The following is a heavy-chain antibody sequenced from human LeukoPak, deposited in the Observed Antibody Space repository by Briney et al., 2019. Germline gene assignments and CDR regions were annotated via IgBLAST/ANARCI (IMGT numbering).Heavy chain of an antibody. CDR2: ISSSSSHI. V-gene: IGHV3-21*04. CDR1: GFTFTGYS. Sequence: PGGSLRLSCVVSGFTFTGYSMNWVRQAPGKGLEWVSSISSSSSHIFYADSVKGRFTISRDNAKNSLYLQMNSLRAEDTALYYCAKDLRRGSGSYYNVPGDYWGQGTLVTVSS. J-gene: IGHJ4*02. CDR3: AKDLRRGSGSYYNVPGDY. D-gene: IGHD3-10*01.